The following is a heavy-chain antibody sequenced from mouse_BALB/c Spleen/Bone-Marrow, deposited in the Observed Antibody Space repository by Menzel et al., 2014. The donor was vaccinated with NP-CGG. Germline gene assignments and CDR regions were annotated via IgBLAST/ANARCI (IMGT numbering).Heavy chain of an antibody. CDR2: INPSNGGT. D-gene: IGHD2-1*01. CDR3: TRYGNYYFDY. V-gene: IGHV1S81*02. J-gene: IGHJ2*01. CDR1: GYTFTSYY. Sequence: VQLQQSGAELVKPGASVKLSCKASGYTFTSYYMYWVKQGPGQGLEWIGEINPSNGGTNFNEKFKSKATLTVDKSSSTAYMQLSSLASEHSAVYYCTRYGNYYFDYWGQGTPLTVSS.